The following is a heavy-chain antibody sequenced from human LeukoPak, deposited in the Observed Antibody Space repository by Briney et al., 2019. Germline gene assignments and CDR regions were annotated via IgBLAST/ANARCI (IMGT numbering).Heavy chain of an antibody. D-gene: IGHD3-10*01. J-gene: IGHJ4*02. CDR2: ISGSGGST. CDR1: GFTFSSYV. CDR3: ARDQRYYGSGSYSGGDY. Sequence: GGSLRLSCAASGFTFSSYVMSWVRQAPGKGLEWVSAISGSGGSTYYPDSVKGRFTISRDNSKNTLYLQMNSLRAEDTAVYYCARDQRYYGSGSYSGGDYWGQGTLVTVSS. V-gene: IGHV3-23*01.